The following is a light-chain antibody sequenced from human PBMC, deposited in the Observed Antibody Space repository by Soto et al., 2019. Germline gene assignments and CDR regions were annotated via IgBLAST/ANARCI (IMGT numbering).Light chain of an antibody. CDR2: DAS. CDR1: QSVSSY. V-gene: IGKV3-11*01. CDR3: QQRGNWPLT. J-gene: IGKJ1*01. Sequence: EIVLTQSPATLSLSPGERATLSCRASQSVSSYLAWYQQKPGQAPRLLIYDASNRATGIPGRFSGSGSGTDFTLTISSLEPEDFAVYYCQQRGNWPLTFGQGTKVDIK.